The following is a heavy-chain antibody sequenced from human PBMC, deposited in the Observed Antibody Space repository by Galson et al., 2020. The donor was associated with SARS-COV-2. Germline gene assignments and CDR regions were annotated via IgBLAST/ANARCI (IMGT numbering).Heavy chain of an antibody. D-gene: IGHD3-16*02. CDR1: GFSLSNARMG. V-gene: IGHV2-26*01. Sequence: SGPTLVKPTETLTLTCTVSGFSLSNARMGVSWIRQPPGKALEWLAYIFSNDKKSYSTSLKSRLTISKDTSKSQVVLTMTNMDPVDTGTYYCVRIVIAYEEYVGGSDRPRGDYCGVDVWGQGTTGAVSS. J-gene: IGHJ6*02. CDR3: VRIVIAYEEYVGGSDRPRGDYCGVDV. CDR2: IFSNDKK.